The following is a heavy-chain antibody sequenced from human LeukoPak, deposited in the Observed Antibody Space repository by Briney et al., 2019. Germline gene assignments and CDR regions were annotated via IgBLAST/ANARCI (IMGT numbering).Heavy chain of an antibody. V-gene: IGHV4-34*01. CDR1: GGSFSGYY. J-gene: IGHJ6*02. Sequence: SETLSHTCAVYGGSFSGYYWSWIRQPPGKGLEWIGEISHSGSTNYNPSLKSRVTISVDTSKNQFSLKLSSVTAADTAVYYCARAPGLSPRDQYGMDVWGQGTTVTVSS. CDR3: ARAPGLSPRDQYGMDV. CDR2: ISHSGST. D-gene: IGHD1-14*01.